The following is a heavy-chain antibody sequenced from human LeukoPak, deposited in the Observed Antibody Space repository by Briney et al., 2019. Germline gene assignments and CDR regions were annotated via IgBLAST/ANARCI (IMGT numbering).Heavy chain of an antibody. CDR1: GFTFSSYA. J-gene: IGHJ5*02. CDR3: AKDVVRGSGRINWFDP. Sequence: PGGSLRLSCAASGFTFSSYAMSWVRQAPGKGLEWVSGISWSSGIIGYADSVKGRFTISRDNAKNSLYLQMESLRAEDTAVYYCAKDVVRGSGRINWFDPWGQGTLVTVSS. V-gene: IGHV3-9*01. D-gene: IGHD3-10*01. CDR2: ISWSSGII.